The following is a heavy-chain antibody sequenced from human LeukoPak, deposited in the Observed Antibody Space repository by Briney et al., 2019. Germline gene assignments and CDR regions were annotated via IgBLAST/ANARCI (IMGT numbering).Heavy chain of an antibody. V-gene: IGHV5-51*01. J-gene: IGHJ3*02. D-gene: IGHD4-23*01. Sequence: GESLKISCKGSGYTFITYWIGWVRQMPGKGLEWMGIIYPGDSDTRYSPSFRGQVTISADKSINTAYLQWSSLKASDTAMYYCARPDDYGGKPAAFDIWGQGTMVIVSS. CDR3: ARPDDYGGKPAAFDI. CDR1: GYTFITYW. CDR2: IYPGDSDT.